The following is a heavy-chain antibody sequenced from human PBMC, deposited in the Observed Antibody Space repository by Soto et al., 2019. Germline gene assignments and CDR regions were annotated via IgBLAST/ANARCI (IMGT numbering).Heavy chain of an antibody. CDR3: AGGRFLDGLVFDY. CDR2: INHSGST. J-gene: IGHJ4*02. CDR1: GGSFSGYY. D-gene: IGHD3-3*01. Sequence: SDTLSLTCAVYGGSFSGYYWSWIRQPPGKGLEWIGEINHSGSTNYNPSLKSRVTISVDTSKNQFSLKMRSVTAADTAVYYCAGGRFLDGLVFDYWGQGTLVTVSS. V-gene: IGHV4-34*01.